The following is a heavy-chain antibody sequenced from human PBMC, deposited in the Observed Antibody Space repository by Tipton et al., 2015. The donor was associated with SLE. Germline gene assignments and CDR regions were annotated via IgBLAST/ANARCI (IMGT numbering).Heavy chain of an antibody. CDR2: IYHSGST. CDR3: ARVDGSGTYRYYYYPMDV. V-gene: IGHV4-39*07. Sequence: TLSLTCNASGGSISSGSYYWGWVRQPPGKELEWIGSIYHSGSTNYNPSLKSRVTISVDTSKNQFSLNLSSVTAADTAVYYCARVDGSGTYRYYYYPMDVWGQGTTVTVSS. CDR1: GGSISSGSYY. D-gene: IGHD3-10*01. J-gene: IGHJ6*02.